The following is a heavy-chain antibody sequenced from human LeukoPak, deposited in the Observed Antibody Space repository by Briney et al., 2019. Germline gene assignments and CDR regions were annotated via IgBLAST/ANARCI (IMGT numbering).Heavy chain of an antibody. CDR1: GFRFSSYS. CDR3: ARDPTERGY. V-gene: IGHV3-48*01. J-gene: IGHJ4*02. Sequence: PGGSLRLSCAASGFRFSSYSMNWVSQAPGKGLEWVSYISSSTSATYYADSVKGRFTISRDNAKNSLYLQMNSLRVEDTAVYYCARDPTERGYWGQGTLVTVSS. CDR2: ISSSTSAT.